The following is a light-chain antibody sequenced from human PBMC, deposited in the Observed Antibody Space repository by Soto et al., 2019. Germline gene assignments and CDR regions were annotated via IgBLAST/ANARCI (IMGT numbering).Light chain of an antibody. J-gene: IGKJ4*01. CDR2: WAS. Sequence: DIVMTQSPDSLAVSLGERATINCKSSRSLLHNSNNKNYLAWYQQKPGQPPKLLFYWASTRESGVPERFSGSGSERDFTLAISSLRAEDVAVYYCQQYYGIPLTFGGGTHVEIK. V-gene: IGKV4-1*01. CDR3: QQYYGIPLT. CDR1: RSLLHNSNNKNY.